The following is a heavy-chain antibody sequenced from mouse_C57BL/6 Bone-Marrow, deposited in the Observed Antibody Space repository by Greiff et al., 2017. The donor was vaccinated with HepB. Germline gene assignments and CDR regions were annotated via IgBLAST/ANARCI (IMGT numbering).Heavy chain of an antibody. Sequence: QVQLQQSGAELARPGASVKLSCKASGYTFTSYGISWVKQRTGQGLEWIGEIYPRSGNTYYNEKFKGKATLTADKSSSTAYMQLSSLTSEDSAVYYCARSTTVVARDYYAMDYWGQGTSVTVSS. CDR1: GYTFTSYG. CDR3: ARSTTVVARDYYAMDY. V-gene: IGHV1-81*01. CDR2: IYPRSGNT. J-gene: IGHJ4*01. D-gene: IGHD1-1*01.